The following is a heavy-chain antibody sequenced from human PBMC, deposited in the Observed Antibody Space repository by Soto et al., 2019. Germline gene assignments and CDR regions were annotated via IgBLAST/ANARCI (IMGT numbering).Heavy chain of an antibody. CDR1: GASISIGGYF. D-gene: IGHD3-10*01. V-gene: IGHV4-31*03. Sequence: QVQLQESGPGLVKPSQTLSLTCTVSGASISIGGYFWSWIRQHPGKGLEWIGHIYYNGSTYYNPSLKSRLTISVDTSMNEFSLRLTSVTAADTAVYFCATDEYFGSEIDFYYYAMDVWGQGTTVTVFS. CDR3: ATDEYFGSEIDFYYYAMDV. J-gene: IGHJ6*02. CDR2: IYYNGST.